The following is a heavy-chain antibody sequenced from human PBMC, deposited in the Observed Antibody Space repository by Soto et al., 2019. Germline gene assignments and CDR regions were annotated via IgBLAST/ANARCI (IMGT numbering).Heavy chain of an antibody. CDR2: IYPGDSDT. CDR1: GYSFTSYW. D-gene: IGHD4-17*01. V-gene: IGHV5-51*01. CDR3: ARQDRRLTVTPTDAFDI. J-gene: IGHJ3*02. Sequence: GESLKISCKGSGYSFTSYWIGWVRQMPGKGLEWMGIIYPGDSDTRYSPSFQGQVTISADKSISTAYLQWSSLKASDTAMYYCARQDRRLTVTPTDAFDIWGQGTMVTVSS.